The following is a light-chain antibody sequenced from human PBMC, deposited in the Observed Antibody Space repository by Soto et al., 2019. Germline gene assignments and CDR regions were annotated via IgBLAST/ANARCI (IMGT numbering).Light chain of an antibody. CDR2: DAS. Sequence: EIVLTQSPATLSLSPGERATLSCRASQSVSSYLAWYQQKPGQAPRLLIYDASIRATGIPTRFSGSGSGTDFSLTSSSLEPDDFAVYYGQQRSNWPTLTFGGGNKVEIK. J-gene: IGKJ4*01. CDR1: QSVSSY. V-gene: IGKV3-11*01. CDR3: QQRSNWPTLT.